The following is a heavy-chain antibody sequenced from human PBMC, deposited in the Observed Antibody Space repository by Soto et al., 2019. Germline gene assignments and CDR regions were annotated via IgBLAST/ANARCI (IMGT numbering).Heavy chain of an antibody. CDR1: GGSISSGGYS. D-gene: IGHD4-17*01. V-gene: IGHV4-30-2*01. J-gene: IGHJ6*02. CDR3: ARAHYGDYGYGMDV. CDR2: IQHGGST. Sequence: QLQLQESGSGRVKPSQTLSLTCAVSGGSISSGGYSWSWIRQPPGKGLEWIGYIQHGGSTYYNPSLKSRVTISVDRSKNQFSLKLTSVTAADTAVYYCARAHYGDYGYGMDVWGQGTTVTVSS.